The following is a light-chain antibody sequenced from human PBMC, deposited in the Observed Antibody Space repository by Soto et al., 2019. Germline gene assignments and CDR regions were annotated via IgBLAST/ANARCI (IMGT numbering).Light chain of an antibody. CDR3: QQYGSSGT. Sequence: ESVWPQSPGTLSISPGERATLSCRASQSVSSSYLAWYQQKPGQAPRLLIYGASSRATGIPDRFSGSGSGTDFTLTISRLEPEDFAVYYCQQYGSSGTFGQGTKVDIK. J-gene: IGKJ1*01. CDR1: QSVSSSY. V-gene: IGKV3-20*01. CDR2: GAS.